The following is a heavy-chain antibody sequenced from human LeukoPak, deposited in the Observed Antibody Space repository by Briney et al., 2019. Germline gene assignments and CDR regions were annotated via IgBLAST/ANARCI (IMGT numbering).Heavy chain of an antibody. CDR3: ARAGSGSGWYFDY. CDR1: GYDFTSVG. Sequence: ASVKVSCKASGYDFTSVGITWVRRAPGQGLEWMGWISPYNGNTRYAQKFQGRVAMTTDTSTTTAYMELRGLKFNDTAVYYCARAGSGSGWYFDYWGQGTLVTVSS. V-gene: IGHV1-18*01. J-gene: IGHJ4*02. D-gene: IGHD6-19*01. CDR2: ISPYNGNT.